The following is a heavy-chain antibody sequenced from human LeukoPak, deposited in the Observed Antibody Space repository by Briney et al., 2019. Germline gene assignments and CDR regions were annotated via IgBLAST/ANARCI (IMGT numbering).Heavy chain of an antibody. D-gene: IGHD2-21*02. J-gene: IGHJ4*02. V-gene: IGHV4-59*06. CDR1: GGSISSYY. Sequence: SETLSLTCTVSGGSISSYYWSWIRQHPGKGLEWIGYIYYSGSTYYNPSLKSRVTISVDTSKNQFSLKLSSVTAADTAVYYCARGVVTATKNTFDYWGQGTLVTVSS. CDR2: IYYSGST. CDR3: ARGVVTATKNTFDY.